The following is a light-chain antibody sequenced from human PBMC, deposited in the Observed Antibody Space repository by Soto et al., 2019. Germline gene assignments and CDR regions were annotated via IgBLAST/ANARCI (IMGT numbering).Light chain of an antibody. J-gene: IGKJ1*01. CDR1: QSISVW. CDR3: QQYHSFSRT. V-gene: IGKV1-5*03. CDR2: KAS. Sequence: DIQMTQSPSTLSASVGGRVTITCRASQSISVWLAWYQQKPGKAPKPLIYKASSLESGVPSRFSGSGSGTEFTLTICSLQPDDFATYFCQQYHSFSRTFGPGTRVEIK.